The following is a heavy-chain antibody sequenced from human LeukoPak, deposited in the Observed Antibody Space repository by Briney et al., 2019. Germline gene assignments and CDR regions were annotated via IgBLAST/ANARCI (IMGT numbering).Heavy chain of an antibody. CDR1: GFTFDDYG. Sequence: GGSLRLSCAASGFTFDDYGMSWVRQAPGKGLEWVSGINWNGGSTAYADSVKGRFTISRDSAKDALYLQMNSLTAEDTALYHCARVAYSSSYRRQLQMYYFDYWGQGALVTVSS. J-gene: IGHJ4*02. D-gene: IGHD6-6*01. CDR2: INWNGGST. V-gene: IGHV3-20*01. CDR3: ARVAYSSSYRRQLQMYYFDY.